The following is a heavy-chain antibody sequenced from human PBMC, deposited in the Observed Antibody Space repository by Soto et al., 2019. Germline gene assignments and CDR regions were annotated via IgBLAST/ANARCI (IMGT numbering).Heavy chain of an antibody. CDR3: AKDPPSYDSSGHDQGFGDV. V-gene: IGHV3-30*18. J-gene: IGHJ6*02. Sequence: GGSLRLSCAASGFTFSSYGMHWVRQAPGKGLEWVAVISYDGSNKYYAYSVKGRFTTSRGNSKNTLYLQMNSLIAEDTAVYYCAKDPPSYDSSGHDQGFGDVWGQGTTVTVSS. CDR2: ISYDGSNK. D-gene: IGHD3-22*01. CDR1: GFTFSSYG.